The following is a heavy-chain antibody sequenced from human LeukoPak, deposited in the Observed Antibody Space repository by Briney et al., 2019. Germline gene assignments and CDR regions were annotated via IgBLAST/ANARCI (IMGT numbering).Heavy chain of an antibody. CDR2: ISYSGST. CDR1: GGSISSSSDY. CDR3: ARYCSGGSCYCYYGMDV. D-gene: IGHD2-15*01. V-gene: IGHV4-39*07. J-gene: IGHJ6*02. Sequence: SETLSLTCTVSGGSISSSSDYWGWIRQSPGKGLEWIGSISYSGSTYYNPSLKSRVTISVDTSKNQFSLKLSSVAAADTAVYYCARYCSGGSCYCYYGMDVWGQGTTVTVSS.